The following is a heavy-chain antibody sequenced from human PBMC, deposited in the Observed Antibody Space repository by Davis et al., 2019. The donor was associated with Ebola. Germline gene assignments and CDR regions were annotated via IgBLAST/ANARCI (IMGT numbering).Heavy chain of an antibody. CDR3: AKDGTTGYYYYYMDV. CDR1: GFTFSSYG. CDR2: ISYDGSNK. V-gene: IGHV3-30*18. J-gene: IGHJ6*03. D-gene: IGHD1-1*01. Sequence: PGGSLRLSCAASGFTFSSYGMHWVRQAPGKGLEWVAVISYDGSNKYYADSVKGRFTISRDNSKSTLYLQMSSLRAEDTAVYYCAKDGTTGYYYYYMDVWGKGTTVTVSS.